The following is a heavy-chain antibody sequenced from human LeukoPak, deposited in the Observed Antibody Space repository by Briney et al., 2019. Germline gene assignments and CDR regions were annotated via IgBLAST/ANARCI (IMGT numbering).Heavy chain of an antibody. Sequence: SGTLSLTCTVSGGSISSYYWSWIRQPPGKGLEWIGYIYTSGSTNYNPSLKSRVTISVDTSKNQFSLKLSSVTAADTAVYYCARLNPRTCYDFWSGGGFDYWGQGTLVTVSS. J-gene: IGHJ4*02. CDR1: GGSISSYY. D-gene: IGHD3-3*01. V-gene: IGHV4-4*09. CDR3: ARLNPRTCYDFWSGGGFDY. CDR2: IYTSGST.